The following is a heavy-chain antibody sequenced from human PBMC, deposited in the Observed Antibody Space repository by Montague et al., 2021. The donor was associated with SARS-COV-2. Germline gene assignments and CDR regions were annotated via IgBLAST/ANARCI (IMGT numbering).Heavy chain of an antibody. CDR2: IYHSGTT. V-gene: IGHV4-38-2*02. J-gene: IGHJ3*02. CDR1: GFSIGSGDY. CDR3: VREKAGGLRNVFDI. Sequence: SETLSLTCTVSGFSIGSGDYCGWFRQHPGRRLVWFGGIYHSGTTSYNKSFQSRLTMSIVASTNQLSLRLTSVTAAETAGFYCVREKAGGLRNVFDIWGQGTTVTVSS.